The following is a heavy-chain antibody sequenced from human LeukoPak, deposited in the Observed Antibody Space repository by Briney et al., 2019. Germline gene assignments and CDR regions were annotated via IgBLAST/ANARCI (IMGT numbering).Heavy chain of an antibody. J-gene: IGHJ4*02. D-gene: IGHD4-11*01. Sequence: SETLSLTCAVSGYSISSGYYWGWIRQPPGQGLEWIGTIYHSGSTYYNPSLKSRVTISVDTSKNQFSLKLSSVTAADTAVYYCARHILYSNYDGWYFDYWGQGTLVTVSS. CDR3: ARHILYSNYDGWYFDY. V-gene: IGHV4-38-2*01. CDR1: GYSISSGYY. CDR2: IYHSGST.